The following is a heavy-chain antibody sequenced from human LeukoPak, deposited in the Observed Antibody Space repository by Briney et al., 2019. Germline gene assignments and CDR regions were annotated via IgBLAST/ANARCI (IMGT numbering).Heavy chain of an antibody. CDR2: INSDGSST. CDR1: GFTFSSYW. Sequence: VGSLRLSCAASGFTFSSYWMHWVRQAPGKGLVWVSRINSDGSSTSYADSVKGRFTISRDNAKNTLYLQMNSLRAEDTAVYYCASGGRWLQNFDYWGQGTLVTVSS. V-gene: IGHV3-74*01. CDR3: ASGGRWLQNFDY. J-gene: IGHJ4*02. D-gene: IGHD5-24*01.